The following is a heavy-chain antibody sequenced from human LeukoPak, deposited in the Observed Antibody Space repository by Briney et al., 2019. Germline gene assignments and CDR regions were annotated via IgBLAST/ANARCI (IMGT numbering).Heavy chain of an antibody. CDR3: ARSYYYDSSGYSHYYGMDV. D-gene: IGHD3-22*01. CDR1: GYIFSSHW. V-gene: IGHV5-51*01. CDR2: IYPGDSDT. Sequence: GESLKISCKGSGYIFSSHWIAWVRQMPGKGLEWMGFIYPGDSDTRYSPSFQGQVTISADKSISTAYLQWSSLKASDTAMYYCARSYYYDSSGYSHYYGMDVWGQGTTVTVSS. J-gene: IGHJ6*02.